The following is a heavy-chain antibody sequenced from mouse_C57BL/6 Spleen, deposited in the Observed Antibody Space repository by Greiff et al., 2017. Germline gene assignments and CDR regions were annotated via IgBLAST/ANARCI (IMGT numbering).Heavy chain of an antibody. D-gene: IGHD2-3*01. CDR1: GYTFTSYW. CDR3: ARSFYDGYYVNFDY. CDR2: IDPNSGGI. Sequence: QVQLQQPGAELVKPGASVKLSCKASGYTFTSYWKHWVKQRPGRGLEWIGRIDPNSGGIKYNEKFKSKATLTVDKPSSTAYMQLSSLTSEDSAVYYCARSFYDGYYVNFDYWGQGTTLTVSS. J-gene: IGHJ2*01. V-gene: IGHV1-72*01.